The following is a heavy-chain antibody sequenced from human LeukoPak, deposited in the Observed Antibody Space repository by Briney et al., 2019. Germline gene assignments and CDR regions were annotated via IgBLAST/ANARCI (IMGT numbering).Heavy chain of an antibody. V-gene: IGHV4-59*01. CDR3: ARDSSRANYFDF. CDR1: GGSISSYY. CDR2: IYYSGST. Sequence: PSETLSLTCTVSGGSISSYYWSWIRQPPGKGLEWIGYIYYSGSTNYNPSLKSRVTISVDTSENQFSLKLSSVTAADTAVYYCARDSSRANYFDFWGQGTLVTVSS. J-gene: IGHJ4*02.